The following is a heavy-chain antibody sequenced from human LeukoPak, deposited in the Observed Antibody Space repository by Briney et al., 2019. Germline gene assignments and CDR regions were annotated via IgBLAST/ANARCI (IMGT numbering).Heavy chain of an antibody. Sequence: GGSLRLSCAASGFTFSSYGMHWVRQAPGKGLEWVTVIWYDGSNKYYADSVKGRFTISRDNSKNTLYLQMNSLRAEDTAVYYCARDSRNWNYYYGMDVWGKGTTVTVSS. CDR2: IWYDGSNK. CDR3: ARDSRNWNYYYGMDV. CDR1: GFTFSSYG. D-gene: IGHD1-1*01. J-gene: IGHJ6*04. V-gene: IGHV3-33*01.